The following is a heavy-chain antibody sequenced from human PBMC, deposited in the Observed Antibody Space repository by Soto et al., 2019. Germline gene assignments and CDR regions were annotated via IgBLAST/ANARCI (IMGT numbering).Heavy chain of an antibody. Sequence: XSLRLSFATSGFILSDCAMNWVPQAPGKGLEWVSYISSSSSVIDYADSVKGRFTVSRDNARNSLYLQMNSLRAEDTAVYYCARDLSWGSNWYYYMDVWGKGTTVTVSS. CDR2: ISSSSSVI. D-gene: IGHD7-27*01. CDR1: GFILSDCA. V-gene: IGHV3-48*01. J-gene: IGHJ6*03. CDR3: ARDLSWGSNWYYYMDV.